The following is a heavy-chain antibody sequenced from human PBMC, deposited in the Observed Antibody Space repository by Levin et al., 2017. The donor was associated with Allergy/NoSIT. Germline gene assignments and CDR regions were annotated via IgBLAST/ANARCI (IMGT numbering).Heavy chain of an antibody. Sequence: GESLKISCAASGFTVSSNYMSWVRQAPGKGLEWVSVIYSGGSTYYADSVKGRFTISRDNSKNTLYLQMNSLRAEDTAVYYCASPRPHGYNPSPYYYGMDVWGQGTTVTVSS. V-gene: IGHV3-53*01. J-gene: IGHJ6*02. CDR3: ASPRPHGYNPSPYYYGMDV. CDR1: GFTVSSNY. CDR2: IYSGGST. D-gene: IGHD5-24*01.